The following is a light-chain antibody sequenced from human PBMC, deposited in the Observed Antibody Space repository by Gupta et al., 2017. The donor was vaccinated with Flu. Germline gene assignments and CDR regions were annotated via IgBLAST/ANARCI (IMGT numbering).Light chain of an antibody. CDR3: QQYESNPPWT. J-gene: IGKJ1*01. CDR1: QNVLYSSNNKNY. Sequence: DIVMTQSPDSLAVSLGERATINCKSSQNVLYSSNNKNYLAWYQQKPGQPPKLLIYWASTREAGVPDRFSGSGSGTDFTLTISSRQAEDVAVYYCQQYESNPPWTFGQGTKVEIK. CDR2: WAS. V-gene: IGKV4-1*01.